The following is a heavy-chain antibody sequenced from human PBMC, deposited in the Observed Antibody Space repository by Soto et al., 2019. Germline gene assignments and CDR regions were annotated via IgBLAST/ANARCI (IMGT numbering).Heavy chain of an antibody. CDR2: IYYSGST. V-gene: IGHV4-30-4*01. CDR1: GGSISSGDYY. CDR3: ARSYDYVWGSYLTS. D-gene: IGHD3-16*01. Sequence: QVQLQESGPGLVKPSQTLSLTCTVSGGSISSGDYYWSWIRQPPGKGLEWIGYIYYSGSTYYNPSLKMRVTISVDTSKNQFSLKLSSVTTADTAVYYSARSYDYVWGSYLTSWGRGTLVTDSS. J-gene: IGHJ4*02.